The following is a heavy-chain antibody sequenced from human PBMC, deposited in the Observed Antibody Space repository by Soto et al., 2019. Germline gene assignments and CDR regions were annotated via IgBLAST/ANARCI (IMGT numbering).Heavy chain of an antibody. CDR1: GGTFSSYA. D-gene: IGHD2-2*01. V-gene: IGHV1-69*13. CDR3: ARVRYCSSTSCGWFDP. Sequence: SVKVSCKASGGTFSSYAISWVRQAPGQGLEWMGGIIPIFGTANYAQKFQGRVTITADESTSTAYMELSSLRSEDTAVYYCARVRYCSSTSCGWFDPWGQGTLVTVSS. CDR2: IIPIFGTA. J-gene: IGHJ5*02.